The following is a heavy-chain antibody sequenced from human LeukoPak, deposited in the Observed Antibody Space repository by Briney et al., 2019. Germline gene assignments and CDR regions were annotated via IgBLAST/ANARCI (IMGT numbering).Heavy chain of an antibody. CDR1: GGSIRSTTYY. CDR3: AKGAGGFSYYNWFDP. CDR2: IYYSGTT. V-gene: IGHV4-39*07. J-gene: IGHJ5*02. Sequence: KSSETLSLTCSVSGGSIRSTTYYWGWIRQPPGKGLEWIGSIYYSGTTHYSPSLESRVTISVDTSKNQFSLKLASVTAADTAIYYCAKGAGGFSYYNWFDPWGQGTLVTVSS. D-gene: IGHD5-18*01.